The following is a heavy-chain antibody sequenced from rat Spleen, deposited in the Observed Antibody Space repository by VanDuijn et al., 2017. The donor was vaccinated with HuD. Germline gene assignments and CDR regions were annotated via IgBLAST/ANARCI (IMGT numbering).Heavy chain of an antibody. D-gene: IGHD1-2*01. CDR3: ARHPHTTYMYGYYFDY. CDR2: INPDGSST. V-gene: IGHV5-35*01. Sequence: EVQLVESGGGLVQPGSPLKLSCAASGFTFSSNWLNWIRQAPGKGLEWVATINPDGSSTYYPDTVKGRFVISKDNAKNTGYLQKNNLRSEDKAMYDCARHPHTTYMYGYYFDYWGQGVMVTVSS. CDR1: GFTFSSNW. J-gene: IGHJ2*01.